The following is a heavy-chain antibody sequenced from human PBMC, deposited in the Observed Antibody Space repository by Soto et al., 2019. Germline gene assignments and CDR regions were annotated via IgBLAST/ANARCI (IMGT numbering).Heavy chain of an antibody. J-gene: IGHJ5*02. CDR2: IIPIFGTA. Sequence: ASVKVSCKASGGTFSSYAISWVRQAPGQGLEWMGGIIPIFGTANYAQKFQGRVTITADESTSTAYMELSSLRSEDTAAYYCARLYCGGDCYYPRWFDPWGQGTLVTVSS. CDR1: GGTFSSYA. V-gene: IGHV1-69*13. D-gene: IGHD2-21*02. CDR3: ARLYCGGDCYYPRWFDP.